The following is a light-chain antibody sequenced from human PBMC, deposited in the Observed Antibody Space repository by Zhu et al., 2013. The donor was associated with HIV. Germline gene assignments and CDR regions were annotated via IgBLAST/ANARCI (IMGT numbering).Light chain of an antibody. Sequence: DIQLTQSPSLLSASVGDRVTITCRASQSISSWLAWYQQKPGKAPKLLIYDASTLESGVPYRFSGSGYGTDFTLVITSLEPEDFATYYCQQTDSPPLTFGGGTKVDIK. CDR1: QSISSW. J-gene: IGKJ4*01. CDR3: QQTDSPPLT. V-gene: IGKV1-5*01. CDR2: DAS.